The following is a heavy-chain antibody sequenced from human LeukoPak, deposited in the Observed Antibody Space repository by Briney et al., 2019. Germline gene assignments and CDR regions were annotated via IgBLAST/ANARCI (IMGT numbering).Heavy chain of an antibody. D-gene: IGHD1-26*01. Sequence: GGSLRLSCAASGFTFSDYWMHWVRQAPGKGLEWVAVISYDGSNKYYADSVKGRFTISRDNSKNTLYLQMNSLRAEDTAVYYCARDRDIVGAGTFDYWGQGTLVTVSS. CDR2: ISYDGSNK. CDR1: GFTFSDYW. J-gene: IGHJ4*02. V-gene: IGHV3-30-3*01. CDR3: ARDRDIVGAGTFDY.